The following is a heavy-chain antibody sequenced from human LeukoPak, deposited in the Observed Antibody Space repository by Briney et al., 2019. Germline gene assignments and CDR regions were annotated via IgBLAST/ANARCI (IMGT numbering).Heavy chain of an antibody. CDR3: AKDLHLYSSGWYTDYYYYYGMDV. D-gene: IGHD6-19*01. CDR2: ISYDGSNK. CDR1: GFTFSSYG. Sequence: QAGGSLRLSCAASGFTFSSYGMHWVRQAPGKGLEWVAVISYDGSNKYYADSVKGRFTISRDNSKNTLYPQMNSLRAEDTAVYYCAKDLHLYSSGWYTDYYYYYGMDVWGQGTTVTVSS. J-gene: IGHJ6*02. V-gene: IGHV3-30*18.